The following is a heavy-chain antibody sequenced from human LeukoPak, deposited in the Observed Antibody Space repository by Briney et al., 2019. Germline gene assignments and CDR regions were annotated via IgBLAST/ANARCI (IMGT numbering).Heavy chain of an antibody. J-gene: IGHJ3*02. CDR2: IYPDDSDI. CDR1: GYSFRSYW. Sequence: LGESLKISCKGSGYSFRSYWIAWVRQMPGKGLEWMGIIYPDDSDIKYNPSFQGQVTISADKSINTAYLQWSSLKASDTAMHYCARPPNYGGNSLPEAFDIWGQGTMVTVSS. D-gene: IGHD4-23*01. CDR3: ARPPNYGGNSLPEAFDI. V-gene: IGHV5-51*01.